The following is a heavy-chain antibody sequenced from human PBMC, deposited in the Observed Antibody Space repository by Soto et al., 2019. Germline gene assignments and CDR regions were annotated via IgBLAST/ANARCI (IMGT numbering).Heavy chain of an antibody. D-gene: IGHD3-10*01. J-gene: IGHJ6*02. CDR3: ARDGILWFGESYYYYYGMDV. V-gene: IGHV1-69*06. Sequence: VKVSCKASGGTFSSYAISWVRQAPGQGLEWMGGIIPIFGTANYAQKFQGRVTITADKSTSTAYMELSSLRSEDTAVYYCARDGILWFGESYYYYYGMDVWGQGTTVTVSS. CDR1: GGTFSSYA. CDR2: IIPIFGTA.